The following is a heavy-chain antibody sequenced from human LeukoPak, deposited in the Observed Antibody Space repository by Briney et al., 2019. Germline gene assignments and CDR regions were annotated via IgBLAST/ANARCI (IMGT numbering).Heavy chain of an antibody. CDR1: GYTFTSYY. D-gene: IGHD3-22*01. CDR2: INPSGGST. Sequence: ASVKVSCKASGYTFTSYYMHWVRQAPRQGLEWMGIINPSGGSTSYAQKFQGRVTMTRDTSTSTVYMELSSLRSEDTAVYYCARDTTYYYDSSGYYHTFDYWGQGTLVTVSS. J-gene: IGHJ4*02. V-gene: IGHV1-46*01. CDR3: ARDTTYYYDSSGYYHTFDY.